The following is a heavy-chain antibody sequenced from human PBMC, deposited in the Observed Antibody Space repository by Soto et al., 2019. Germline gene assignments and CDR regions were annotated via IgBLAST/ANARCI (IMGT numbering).Heavy chain of an antibody. V-gene: IGHV3-23*01. CDR1: GFTFVSYA. Sequence: EVQLLESGGGLVQPGGSLRLSCAASGFTFVSYAMTWVRQAPGKGLEWVSDISNSADSTYYTDSVKGRFTICRDNSTIALYLQMNRLGAEDTAVYYCATVRGSSGWSVSVWEVLGKGTTGTVSS. CDR3: ATVRGSSGWSVSVWEV. CDR2: ISNSADST. D-gene: IGHD5-12*01. J-gene: IGHJ6*04.